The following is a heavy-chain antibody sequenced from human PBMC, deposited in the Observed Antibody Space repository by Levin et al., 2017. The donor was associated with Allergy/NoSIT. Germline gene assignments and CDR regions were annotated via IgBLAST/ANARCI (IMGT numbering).Heavy chain of an antibody. CDR2: IIPILGIA. V-gene: IGHV1-69*04. D-gene: IGHD3-10*01. Sequence: KISCKASGGTFSSYAISWVRQAPGQGLEWMGRIIPILGIANYAQKFQGRVTITADKSTSTAYMELSSLRSEDTAVYYCARAPRAMVRGVIITNWFDPWGQGTLVTVSS. CDR1: GGTFSSYA. CDR3: ARAPRAMVRGVIITNWFDP. J-gene: IGHJ5*02.